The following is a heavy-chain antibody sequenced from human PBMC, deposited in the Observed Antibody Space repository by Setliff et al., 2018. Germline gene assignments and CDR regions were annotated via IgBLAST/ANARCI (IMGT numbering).Heavy chain of an antibody. CDR3: ATRKSSGRLYYMDV. CDR1: GASISSGTYY. Sequence: SETLSLTCTVSGASISSGTYYWAWIRQPPGKGLEWIGRINYRGTTYSNASLASRLTISVDTAKNQFSLRLTSVTAADTAVYYCATRKSSGRLYYMDVWGKGTTVTVSS. CDR2: INYRGTT. V-gene: IGHV4-39*01. J-gene: IGHJ6*03. D-gene: IGHD1-26*01.